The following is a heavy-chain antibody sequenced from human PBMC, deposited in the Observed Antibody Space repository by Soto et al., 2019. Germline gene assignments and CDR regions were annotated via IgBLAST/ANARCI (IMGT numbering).Heavy chain of an antibody. Sequence: EVQLVESGGGLVKPGGSLRLSCAASGFTFSSYSMNWVRQAPGKGLEWVSSISSSSSYIYYADSVKGRFTISRDNAKNSLYRQMNSLRAEDTAVYYCARDPYSSSWYGNYYYYGMDVWGQGTTVTVSS. V-gene: IGHV3-21*01. CDR2: ISSSSSYI. J-gene: IGHJ6*02. CDR1: GFTFSSYS. CDR3: ARDPYSSSWYGNYYYYGMDV. D-gene: IGHD6-13*01.